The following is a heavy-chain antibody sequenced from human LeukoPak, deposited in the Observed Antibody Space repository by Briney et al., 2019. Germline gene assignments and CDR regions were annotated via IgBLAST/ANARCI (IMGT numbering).Heavy chain of an antibody. CDR3: ARDLFRMGWFDP. CDR1: GFTVSSNY. CDR2: IYSGGST. J-gene: IGHJ5*02. Sequence: GGSLRLSCAASGFTVSSNYMSWVRQAPGKGLEWVSVIYSGGSTYYADSVKGRFTISGDNSKNTLYLQMNSLRAEDTAVYYCARDLFRMGWFDPWGQGTLVTVSS. D-gene: IGHD2-21*01. V-gene: IGHV3-66*02.